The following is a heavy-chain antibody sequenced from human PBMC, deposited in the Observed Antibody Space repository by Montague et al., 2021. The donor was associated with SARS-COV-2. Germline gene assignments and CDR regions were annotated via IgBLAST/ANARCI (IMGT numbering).Heavy chain of an antibody. CDR1: GDSTSSYY. J-gene: IGHJ4*02. D-gene: IGHD2-2*01. V-gene: IGHV4-59*01. CDR3: AGAQTTCFIANCSNYFDY. CDR2: IYYTGSA. Sequence: SETLSLTCSVSGDSTSSYYWSWIRQSPGRGLDWIGHIYYTGSAKYNPSLKSRVSISVDTSRRQFSLNLTSVTAADTAVYYCAGAQTTCFIANCSNYFDYWGQGALVAVSS.